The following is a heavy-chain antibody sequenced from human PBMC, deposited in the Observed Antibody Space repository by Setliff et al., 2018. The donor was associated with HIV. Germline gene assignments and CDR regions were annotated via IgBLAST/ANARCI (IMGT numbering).Heavy chain of an antibody. CDR2: ISTYSDET. CDR1: GYTFTAYG. V-gene: IGHV1-18*01. Sequence: ASVKVSCKPSGYTFTAYGXXGVRQAPGQGLEWMGWISTYSDETSYSQKFQGRVTITRDTSASTAYMELSSLRSEDTAVYYCARVWFGETIFDYWGQGTLVTVSS. J-gene: IGHJ4*02. D-gene: IGHD3-10*01. CDR3: ARVWFGETIFDY.